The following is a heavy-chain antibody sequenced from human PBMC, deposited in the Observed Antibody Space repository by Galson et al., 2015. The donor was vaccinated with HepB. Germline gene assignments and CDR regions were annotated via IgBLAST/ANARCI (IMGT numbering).Heavy chain of an antibody. CDR3: ARERVFAGGVAPGFDY. V-gene: IGHV3-66*01. Sequence: SLRLSCAASGFTVSSNYMSWVRQAPGKGLEWVSVIYSGGTTHYADSVKDRFTIARDNSKNTLFLQMNSLRAEDTAIYYCARERVFAGGVAPGFDYWGPGALVTVSS. CDR2: IYSGGTT. J-gene: IGHJ4*02. CDR1: GFTVSSNY. D-gene: IGHD3-16*01.